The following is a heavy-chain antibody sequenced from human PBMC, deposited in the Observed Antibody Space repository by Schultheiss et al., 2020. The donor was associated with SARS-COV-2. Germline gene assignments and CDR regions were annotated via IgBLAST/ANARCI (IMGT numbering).Heavy chain of an antibody. D-gene: IGHD3-9*01. CDR3: ARGYYDILTGYYRFDP. CDR2: IIPIFGTA. Sequence: SVKVSCKASGGTFSSYAISWVRQAPGQGLEWMGGIIPIFGTANYAQKFQGRVTITADKSTSTAYMELSSLRSEDTAVYYCARGYYDILTGYYRFDPWGQGTLVTVSS. J-gene: IGHJ5*02. CDR1: GGTFSSYA. V-gene: IGHV1-69*06.